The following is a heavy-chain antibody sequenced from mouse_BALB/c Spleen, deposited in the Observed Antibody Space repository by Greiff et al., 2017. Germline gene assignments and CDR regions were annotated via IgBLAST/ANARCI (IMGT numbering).Heavy chain of an antibody. Sequence: QVQLKVSGAELVRPGSSVTISCKASGYAFSSYWMNWVKQRPGQGLEWIGQIYPGDGDTNYNGKFKGKATLTADKSSSTAYMQHSSLTSEDSAVYFCARAVVWLDAMDYWGQGTSVTVSS. D-gene: IGHD2-10*02. CDR2: IYPGDGDT. CDR1: GYAFSSYW. CDR3: ARAVVWLDAMDY. J-gene: IGHJ4*01. V-gene: IGHV1-80*01.